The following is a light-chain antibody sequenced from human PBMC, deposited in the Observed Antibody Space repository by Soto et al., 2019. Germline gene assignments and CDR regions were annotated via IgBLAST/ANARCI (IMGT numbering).Light chain of an antibody. CDR3: QHYNSYSEA. Sequence: DIQMTQSPSSLSASVGDRITITCQASQDISNRLNWYHQKPGKAPNLLIYDASNLAAGVPSRFSGSGSGTEFTLTISSLQPDDFATYYCQHYNSYSEAFGQGTKVDIK. CDR1: QDISNR. J-gene: IGKJ1*01. CDR2: DAS. V-gene: IGKV1-33*01.